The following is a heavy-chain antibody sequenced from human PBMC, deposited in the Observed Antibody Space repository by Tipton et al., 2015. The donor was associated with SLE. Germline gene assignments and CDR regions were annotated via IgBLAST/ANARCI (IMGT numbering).Heavy chain of an antibody. D-gene: IGHD6-13*01. J-gene: IGHJ5*02. CDR3: ARQVDSNWYWALDP. V-gene: IGHV4-34*01. Sequence: TLSLTCAGYGGSFSGYYWSWIRQPPGKGLEWIGEINHSGSTNYNPSLKSRVSISVDTSKNQFSLKLTSVTAADTAAYYCARQVDSNWYWALDPWGQGTLVTVSS. CDR1: GGSFSGYY. CDR2: INHSGST.